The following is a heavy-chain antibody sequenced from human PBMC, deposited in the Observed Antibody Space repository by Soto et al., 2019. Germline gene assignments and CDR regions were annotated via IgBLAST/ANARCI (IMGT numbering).Heavy chain of an antibody. V-gene: IGHV4-4*02. CDR3: ARSSRYQCDGGEGNFDY. D-gene: IGHD2-21*01. Sequence: QVQLQESGPGLVKPSGTLSLTCAVSGVSISSNNWWSWVRQPPGKGLEWIGAMYHTGSTNYNPSLKXRXTXSXXNSKNHFSLALNSVTAADTAVYYCARSSRYQCDGGEGNFDYWGQGTLVTVSS. CDR2: MYHTGST. J-gene: IGHJ4*02. CDR1: GVSISSNNW.